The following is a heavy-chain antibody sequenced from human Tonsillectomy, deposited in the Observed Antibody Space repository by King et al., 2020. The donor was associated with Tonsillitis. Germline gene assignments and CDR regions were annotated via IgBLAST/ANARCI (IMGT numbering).Heavy chain of an antibody. D-gene: IGHD2-2*01. CDR1: GGSISSYY. V-gene: IGHV4-4*07. Sequence: VQLQESGPGLVKPSETLSLTCTVSGGSISSYYWSWIRQPAGKGLEWIGRIYTRGGTNYNPPLKGRVTMSVDTSKNQFSLKLSSVTAAETAVYYCARDDKNQLLYYYYGMDVWGQGTTVTVSS. CDR3: ARDDKNQLLYYYYGMDV. CDR2: IYTRGGT. J-gene: IGHJ6*02.